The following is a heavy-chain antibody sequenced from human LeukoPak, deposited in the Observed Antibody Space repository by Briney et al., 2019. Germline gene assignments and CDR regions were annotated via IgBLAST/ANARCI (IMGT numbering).Heavy chain of an antibody. D-gene: IGHD3-10*01. Sequence: ASVKVSCKTSGYTFTGYYMHWVRQSPGQGLEWMGWIDPNSGGTNYAQKFQGRVTMTRDTSISTAHMELSRLTSDDTAVYYCARDGVVRGVIIYWGQGTLVTVSS. CDR3: ARDGVVRGVIIY. J-gene: IGHJ4*02. CDR2: IDPNSGGT. V-gene: IGHV1-2*02. CDR1: GYTFTGYY.